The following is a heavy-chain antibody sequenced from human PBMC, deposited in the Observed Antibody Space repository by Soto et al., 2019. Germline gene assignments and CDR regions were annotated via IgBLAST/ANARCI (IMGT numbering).Heavy chain of an antibody. V-gene: IGHV3-33*01. D-gene: IGHD6-19*01. Sequence: QVQLVESGGGVVRPGRALRLSCVASGFTFSDYGMHWVRQAPGKGLEWVAAIWFDGDNKFYADSVKGRFTISRDNSKNTLYLQMNSLSGDDTAVYYCAREHSSTWYNGMDVWGQGTTVTVSS. CDR2: IWFDGDNK. CDR1: GFTFSDYG. CDR3: AREHSSTWYNGMDV. J-gene: IGHJ6*02.